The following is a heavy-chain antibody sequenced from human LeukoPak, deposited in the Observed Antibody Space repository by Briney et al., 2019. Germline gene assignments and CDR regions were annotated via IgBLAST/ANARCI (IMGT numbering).Heavy chain of an antibody. Sequence: GESLKISCKGSGYSFTSYWIGWVRQMPGKGLEWMGIIDPGDSDTRYSPSFQGQVTISADKSISTAYLQWSSLKASDTAMYYCARQYCSSTSCYPGDAFDIWGQGTMVTVSS. CDR1: GYSFTSYW. CDR2: IDPGDSDT. D-gene: IGHD2-2*01. J-gene: IGHJ3*02. V-gene: IGHV5-51*01. CDR3: ARQYCSSTSCYPGDAFDI.